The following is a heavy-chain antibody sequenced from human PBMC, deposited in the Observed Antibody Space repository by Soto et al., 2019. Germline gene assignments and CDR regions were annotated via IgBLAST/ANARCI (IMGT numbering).Heavy chain of an antibody. J-gene: IGHJ4*02. CDR1: GFTFSNYA. V-gene: IGHV3-33*01. D-gene: IGHD4-17*01. CDR2: IWYDGTNK. Sequence: QVQLVESGGGVVQPGRSLRLSCVASGFTFSNYAMYWVRQAPGKGLEWVAVIWYDGTNKNYEDSVTGRFTISRDNSKNTLYLQMNSLSVEDTAVYYCSRGRGTAVATPYSWGQGVQVTVSS. CDR3: SRGRGTAVATPYS.